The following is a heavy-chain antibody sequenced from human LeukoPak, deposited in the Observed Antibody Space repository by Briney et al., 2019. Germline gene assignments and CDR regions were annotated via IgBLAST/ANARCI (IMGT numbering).Heavy chain of an antibody. Sequence: GGSLRLSCAASGFTFSSYGMHWVRQAPGKGLEWVAVISYDGSNKYYADSVKGRFTISRDNSKNTLYLQMNSLRAEDTAVYYCARGDSFELATISHAFDIWGQGTMVTVSS. D-gene: IGHD5-24*01. CDR2: ISYDGSNK. J-gene: IGHJ3*02. V-gene: IGHV3-30*03. CDR1: GFTFSSYG. CDR3: ARGDSFELATISHAFDI.